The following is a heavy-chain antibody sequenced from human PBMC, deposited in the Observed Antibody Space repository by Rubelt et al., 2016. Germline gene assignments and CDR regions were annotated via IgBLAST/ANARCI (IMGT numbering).Heavy chain of an antibody. CDR1: GGSISSNSYY. D-gene: IGHD2-2*01. V-gene: IGHV4-39*07. Sequence: QLQLQESGPGLVKPSETLSLTCTVSGGSISSNSYYWGWIRQPPGKGLEWIGSIYYSGSTYYNPSLKSRVTISVDTSKNQFSLKLSSVTAADTTVYYCARGLPVPAAAALFDYWGQGTLVTVSS. CDR3: ARGLPVPAAAALFDY. CDR2: IYYSGST. J-gene: IGHJ4*02.